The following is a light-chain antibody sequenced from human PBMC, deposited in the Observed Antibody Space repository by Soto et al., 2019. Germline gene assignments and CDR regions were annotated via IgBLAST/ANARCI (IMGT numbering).Light chain of an antibody. CDR2: DTS. CDR3: QQRSNWLLT. V-gene: IGKV3-11*01. CDR1: QSVSSY. Sequence: DIVLTQSPATLSLSPGERATISCRASQSVSSYLAWYQQKRGQAPRLLIYDTSNRATGIPARFSGSGSGTDFTLTSSSLEPEDFAVYYCQQRSNWLLTFGGGTKVEIK. J-gene: IGKJ4*01.